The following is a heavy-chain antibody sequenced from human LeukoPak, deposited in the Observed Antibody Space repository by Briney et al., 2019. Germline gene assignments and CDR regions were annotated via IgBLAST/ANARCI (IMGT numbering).Heavy chain of an antibody. D-gene: IGHD6-19*01. CDR2: IYYSGST. J-gene: IGHJ4*02. V-gene: IGHV4-39*01. Sequence: SETLSLTCTVSGGSISSSSYYWGWIRQPPGKGLEWIGSIYYSGSTYYNPSLKSRVTISVDTSKNQFSLKLSSVTVADTAVYYCARQGRQWLPYRVYWGQGTLVTVSS. CDR3: ARQGRQWLPYRVY. CDR1: GGSISSSSYY.